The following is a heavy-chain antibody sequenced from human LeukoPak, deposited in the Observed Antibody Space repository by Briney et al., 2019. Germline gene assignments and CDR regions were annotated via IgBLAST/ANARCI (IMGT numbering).Heavy chain of an antibody. V-gene: IGHV3-49*04. D-gene: IGHD5-18*01. J-gene: IGHJ4*02. CDR1: GFTVGDYS. CDR3: TRAPGYSHGYYQYYFDY. Sequence: GGSLRLSCIGSGFTVGDYSMNWVRQAPGKGLGWVGFIRSKAYGGPTEHAASVKGRFTISRDDSKSIAYLQMDSLKTEDTAVYYCTRAPGYSHGYYQYYFDYWGQGTLVTVSS. CDR2: IRSKAYGGPT.